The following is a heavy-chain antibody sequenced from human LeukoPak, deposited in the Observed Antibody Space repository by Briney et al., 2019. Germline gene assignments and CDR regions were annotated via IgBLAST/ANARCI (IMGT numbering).Heavy chain of an antibody. J-gene: IGHJ4*02. CDR2: ISAYNGNT. CDR1: GYTFTSYG. D-gene: IGHD4-17*01. Sequence: ASVKVSCKASGYTFTSYGISWVRQAPGQGLEWMGWISAYNGNTNYAQKLQGRVTMTTDTSTSTAYMELRSLRSEDTAVYYCATASRYGDYDYWGQGTLVTVSS. CDR3: ATASRYGDYDY. V-gene: IGHV1-18*01.